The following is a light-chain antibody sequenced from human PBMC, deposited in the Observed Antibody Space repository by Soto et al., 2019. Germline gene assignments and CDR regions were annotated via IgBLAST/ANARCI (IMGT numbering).Light chain of an antibody. J-gene: IGKJ5*01. CDR2: GAS. V-gene: IGKV3-15*01. Sequence: EILITQSPATLSVSPGERATLSCRASQSVSSNLAWYQQKPGQAPRLLIYGASTRATGIPARFSGSGSGTEFTLTISSLQSEDFAVYYCQQYNNWPHSITFGQGTRLEIK. CDR3: QQYNNWPHSIT. CDR1: QSVSSN.